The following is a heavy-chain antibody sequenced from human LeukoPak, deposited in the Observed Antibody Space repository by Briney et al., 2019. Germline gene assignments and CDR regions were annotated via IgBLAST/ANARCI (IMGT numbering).Heavy chain of an antibody. CDR3: ARDQLRLDEDYGDYVYYFDY. CDR2: INPNSGGT. V-gene: IGHV1-2*02. Sequence: ASVKVSCKASGYTFTGHYMHWVRQAPGQGLEWMGWINPNSGGTNYAQKFQGRVTMTRDTSISTAYMELSRLRSDDTAVYYCARDQLRLDEDYGDYVYYFDYWGQGTLVTVSS. D-gene: IGHD4-17*01. J-gene: IGHJ4*02. CDR1: GYTFTGHY.